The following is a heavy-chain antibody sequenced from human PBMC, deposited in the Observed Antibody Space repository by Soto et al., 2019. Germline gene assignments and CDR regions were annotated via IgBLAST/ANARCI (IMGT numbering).Heavy chain of an antibody. Sequence: EVQLLESGGGLVQPGGSLRRSCAASGFTFSSYAMSWVRQAPGKGLEWVSAISGSGGSTYYADSVKGRFTISRDNSKNTLYLQMTSLRAEDTAVYYCAKARGVFSCMAVWGQGTTVIVAS. CDR2: ISGSGGST. CDR3: AKARGVFSCMAV. CDR1: GFTFSSYA. J-gene: IGHJ6*02. D-gene: IGHD3-16*02. V-gene: IGHV3-23*01.